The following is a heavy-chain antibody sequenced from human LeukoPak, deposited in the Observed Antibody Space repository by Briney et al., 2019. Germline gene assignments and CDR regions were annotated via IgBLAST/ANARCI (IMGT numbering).Heavy chain of an antibody. CDR3: ARDSGQDYFRVPRWFDP. D-gene: IGHD2/OR15-2a*01. CDR2: ISAYNGNT. Sequence: ASVKVSCKASGYTFTSYGISWVRQAPRQGLEWMGWISAYNGNTNYAQKLQGRVTMTTDTSTSTAYMELRSLRSDDTAVYYCARDSGQDYFRVPRWFDPWGQGTLVTVSS. V-gene: IGHV1-18*01. CDR1: GYTFTSYG. J-gene: IGHJ5*02.